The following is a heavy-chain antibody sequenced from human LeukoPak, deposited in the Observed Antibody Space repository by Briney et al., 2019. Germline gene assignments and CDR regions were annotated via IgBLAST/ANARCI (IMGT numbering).Heavy chain of an antibody. CDR3: ASDRVLTGYPDNWFDP. Sequence: SQTLSLTCAISGDSVSSNSAAWNWIRQSPSRGLEWLGRTYYRSKWYNDYAVSVKSRITINPDTSKNQFSLQLNSVTPEDTAVYYCASDRVLTGYPDNWFDPWGQGTLVTVSS. J-gene: IGHJ5*02. V-gene: IGHV6-1*01. CDR1: GDSVSSNSAA. D-gene: IGHD3-9*01. CDR2: TYYRSKWYN.